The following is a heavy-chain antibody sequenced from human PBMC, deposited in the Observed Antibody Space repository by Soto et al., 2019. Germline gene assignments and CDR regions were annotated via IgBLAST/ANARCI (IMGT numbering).Heavy chain of an antibody. V-gene: IGHV3-48*03. CDR2: ISSSGSTI. CDR1: GFIFSSYE. Sequence: EVQLVESGGGLVQPGGSLRLSCAASGFIFSSYEMNWVRQAPGKGLEWVSYISSSGSTIFYGDSVKGRFTISRDNAKNSLYLQMNSLRAEDTAVYYCARDQYTSTGVRWFDPWGQGTLVTVSS. J-gene: IGHJ5*02. CDR3: ARDQYTSTGVRWFDP. D-gene: IGHD5-18*01.